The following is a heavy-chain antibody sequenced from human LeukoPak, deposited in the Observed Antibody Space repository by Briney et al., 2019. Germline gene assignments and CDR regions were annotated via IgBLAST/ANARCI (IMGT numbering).Heavy chain of an antibody. Sequence: GGSLRLSCAASGFTFRTYGMHWVRQAAGKGLEWVAVIWYDGSEKYYADSVKGRSTISRDNFKNTLYLQMDSLRVEDTAVYYCAKDLGSGWYYFDNWGQGTLVTVSS. CDR2: IWYDGSEK. D-gene: IGHD6-19*01. CDR1: GFTFRTYG. V-gene: IGHV3-33*06. CDR3: AKDLGSGWYYFDN. J-gene: IGHJ4*02.